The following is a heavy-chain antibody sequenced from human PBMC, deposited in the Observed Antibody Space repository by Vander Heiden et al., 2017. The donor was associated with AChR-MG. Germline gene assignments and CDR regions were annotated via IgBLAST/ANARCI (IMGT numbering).Heavy chain of an antibody. CDR2: MNPNSGNT. J-gene: IGHJ5*02. V-gene: IGHV1-8*01. Sequence: QVQLVQSGAEVKTPGASVKVSCKASGYTFPSYDINWVRQATGQGLEWMGWMNPNSGNTGYAQKFQGRVTMTRNTSISTAYMELSSLRSEDTAVYYCARGVVPAAILLDPLYWFDPWGQGTLVTVSS. D-gene: IGHD2-2*02. CDR3: ARGVVPAAILLDPLYWFDP. CDR1: GYTFPSYD.